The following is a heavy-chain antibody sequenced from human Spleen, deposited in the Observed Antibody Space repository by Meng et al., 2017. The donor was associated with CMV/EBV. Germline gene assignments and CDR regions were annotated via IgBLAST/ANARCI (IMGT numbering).Heavy chain of an antibody. Sequence: ASYYWSWIRQPPGKGLEWIGYIYYSGSTNYNPSLKSRVTISVDTSKNQFSLKLSSVTAADAAVYYCARAVEGYYYDSSGYRRFAFDIWGQGTMVTVSS. J-gene: IGHJ3*02. V-gene: IGHV4-61*01. CDR2: IYYSGST. CDR3: ARAVEGYYYDSSGYRRFAFDI. D-gene: IGHD3-22*01. CDR1: ASYY.